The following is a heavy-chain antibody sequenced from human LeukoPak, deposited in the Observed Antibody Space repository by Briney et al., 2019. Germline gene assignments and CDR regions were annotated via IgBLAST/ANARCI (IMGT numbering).Heavy chain of an antibody. CDR2: ISGSGGST. V-gene: IGHV3-23*01. D-gene: IGHD5-12*01. CDR1: GFTFSIYA. J-gene: IGHJ3*02. CDR3: AKDRQRLRFTEFYAFDI. Sequence: GGSLRLSCAASGFTFSIYAMSWVRQAPGKGLEWVSAISGSGGSTNYADSVKGRFTISRDNSNNTLYLQMNSLRAEDTAVYYCAKDRQRLRFTEFYAFDIWGQGTMVTVS.